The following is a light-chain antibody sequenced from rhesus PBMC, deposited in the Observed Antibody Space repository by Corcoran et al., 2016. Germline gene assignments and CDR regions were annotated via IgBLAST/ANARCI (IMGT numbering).Light chain of an antibody. J-gene: IGKJ1*01. CDR2: ASS. CDR1: QSIRNW. V-gene: IGKV1-33*02. CDR3: QQHNRNPRT. Sequence: DIQMTQSPSSLSASVGDRVTITCQASQSIRNWLAWYQPQPGKAPDLLIYASSTLQSGVPSRFSGSGTVTEFTLTIRSLQPEDFATYYCQQHNRNPRTFGQGTKVEIK.